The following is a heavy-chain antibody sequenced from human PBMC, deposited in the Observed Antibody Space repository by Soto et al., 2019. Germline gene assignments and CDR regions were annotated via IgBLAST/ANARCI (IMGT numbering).Heavy chain of an antibody. V-gene: IGHV4-4*02. CDR1: SGSISSSNW. Sequence: SETLSLTCAVSSGSISSSNWWSWVRQPPGKGLEWIGEIYHSGSTNYNPSLKSRVTISVDKSKNQFSLKLSSVTAADTAVYYCARGIAVAGTGYFDYWGQGTLVTVSS. CDR3: ARGIAVAGTGYFDY. D-gene: IGHD6-19*01. CDR2: IYHSGST. J-gene: IGHJ4*02.